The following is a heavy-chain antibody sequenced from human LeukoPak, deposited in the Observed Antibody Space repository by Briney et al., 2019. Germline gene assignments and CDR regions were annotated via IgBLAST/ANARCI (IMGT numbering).Heavy chain of an antibody. CDR1: GYTLTYYY. V-gene: IGHV1-46*01. J-gene: IGHJ4*02. D-gene: IGHD6-13*01. CDR3: ARDGASGAAGVSYFDY. CDR2: LNPRGGSQ. Sequence: GASVKVSCKASGYTLTYYYLHWVREAPGQGLEWVGILNPRGGSQTFAQKFQGRVTVTTDTSTSTVYLELSSLRSDDTAVYYCARDGASGAAGVSYFDYWGQGTLVTVSS.